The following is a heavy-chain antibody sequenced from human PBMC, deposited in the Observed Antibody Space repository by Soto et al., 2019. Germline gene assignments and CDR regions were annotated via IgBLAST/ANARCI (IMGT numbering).Heavy chain of an antibody. Sequence: GGSLRLSCAASGFTVSSNYMSWLRQAPGKGLEWVSVIYSGGSTYYADSVKGRFTISRDNSKNTLYLQMNSLRAEDTAVYYCAQGTTMVRGLAFDIWGQGXMVTV. CDR1: GFTVSSNY. V-gene: IGHV3-53*01. CDR3: AQGTTMVRGLAFDI. D-gene: IGHD3-10*01. CDR2: IYSGGST. J-gene: IGHJ3*02.